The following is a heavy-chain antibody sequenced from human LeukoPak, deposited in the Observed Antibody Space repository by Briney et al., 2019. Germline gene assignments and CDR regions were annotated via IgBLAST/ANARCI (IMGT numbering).Heavy chain of an antibody. CDR1: GFTFSSYW. J-gene: IGHJ4*02. Sequence: GGSLRLSCAASGFTFSSYWMHWVRPVPGKGLVWVGRITPNGDFTNYADFVKGRVTISRGNAENTLYLQMNSLMAEDTAMEYCARDLVILETPWDDFDIWGQGTLVTVSS. V-gene: IGHV3-74*01. CDR2: ITPNGDFT. CDR3: ARDLVILETPWDDFDI. D-gene: IGHD2/OR15-2a*01.